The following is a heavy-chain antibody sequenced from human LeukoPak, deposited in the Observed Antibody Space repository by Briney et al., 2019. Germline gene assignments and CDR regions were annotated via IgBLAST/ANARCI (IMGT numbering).Heavy chain of an antibody. D-gene: IGHD2-21*01. Sequence: ASVKVSCKASGSTLSGFGVTWVRQAPGQSFEYMGWISTHNANTNYAQNFQGRVSMTLDTSTSTVYLELRSLRSGDTAVYYCARDRSSRLGEMSRWGQGTLVTVSS. CDR3: ARDRSSRLGEMSR. J-gene: IGHJ4*02. V-gene: IGHV1-18*01. CDR1: GSTLSGFG. CDR2: ISTHNANT.